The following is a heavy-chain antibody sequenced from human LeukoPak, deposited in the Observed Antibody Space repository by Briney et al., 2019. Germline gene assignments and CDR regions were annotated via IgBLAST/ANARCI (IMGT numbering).Heavy chain of an antibody. D-gene: IGHD3-22*01. V-gene: IGHV4-4*09. CDR2: IYLGGTT. J-gene: IGHJ4*02. CDR3: ARNAGDDSSGSDFDY. CDR1: DGSISSYY. Sequence: SETLSLTCNVSDGSISSYYWSWVRQPPGKGLEWIGYIYLGGTTNYNPSLKSRVTMSVDTSKNQFSLKLSSVTAADTAVYYCARNAGDDSSGSDFDYWGQGTLVTVSS.